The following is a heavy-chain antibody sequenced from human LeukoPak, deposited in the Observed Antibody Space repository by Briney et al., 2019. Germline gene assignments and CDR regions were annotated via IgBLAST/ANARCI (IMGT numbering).Heavy chain of an antibody. CDR1: GGSISTYY. J-gene: IGHJ2*01. D-gene: IGHD2-2*01. CDR3: ARPKSSRPYWYFDL. CDR2: IYYTGST. V-gene: IGHV4-59*01. Sequence: SETLSLTCTVSGGSISTYYWNWFRQPPGKGLEWIGYIYYTGSTNYNPSLKSRVTISVDTSKNQFSLKLSSVTAADTAVYYCARPKSSRPYWYFDLWGRGTLVTVSS.